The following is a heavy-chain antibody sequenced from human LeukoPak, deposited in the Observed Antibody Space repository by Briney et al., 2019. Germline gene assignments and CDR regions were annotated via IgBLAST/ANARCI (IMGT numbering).Heavy chain of an antibody. CDR3: ARSPPIYYYDSSGYYYSPYYYGMDV. D-gene: IGHD3-22*01. CDR2: ISGSGTTT. J-gene: IGHJ6*02. Sequence: PGGSLRPSCAASGFTFSSYAMSWVRQTPGKGLEWVSAISGSGTTTYYADSVKGRFTISRDNSKNTLYLQMNSLRAEDTAVYYCARSPPIYYYDSSGYYYSPYYYGMDVWGQGTTVTVSS. V-gene: IGHV3-23*01. CDR1: GFTFSSYA.